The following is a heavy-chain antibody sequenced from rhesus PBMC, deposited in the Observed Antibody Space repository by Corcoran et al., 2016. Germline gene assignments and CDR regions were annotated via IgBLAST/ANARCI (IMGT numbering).Heavy chain of an antibody. CDR1: VGSISDSYR. J-gene: IGHJ4*01. CDR3: ARGDGCTGSACHLDY. Sequence: QVQLQESGPGVVEPSETLSLTCAVSVGSISDSYRWSWIRQPPGKGLEWIGYIYGSTPNTNDKPSLKSRVTSSKDTSQNQFALKRSSVTAADTAGYYCARGDGCTGSACHLDYWGKGVLGTVS. D-gene: IGHD2-21*01. CDR2: IYGSTPNT. V-gene: IGHV4S10*01.